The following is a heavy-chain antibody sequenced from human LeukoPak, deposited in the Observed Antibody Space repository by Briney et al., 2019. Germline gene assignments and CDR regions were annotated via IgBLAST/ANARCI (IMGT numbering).Heavy chain of an antibody. D-gene: IGHD5-12*01. Sequence: ASVKVSCKASGYTFSGFYIHWVRQAPGQGLEWMGWISTNTGNPTYAQGFTGRFVFSLDTSVSTAFLQISSLKPEDTAVYYCARDSATILFDYWGQGTLVTVSS. J-gene: IGHJ4*02. V-gene: IGHV7-4-1*02. CDR3: ARDSATILFDY. CDR2: ISTNTGNP. CDR1: GYTFSGFY.